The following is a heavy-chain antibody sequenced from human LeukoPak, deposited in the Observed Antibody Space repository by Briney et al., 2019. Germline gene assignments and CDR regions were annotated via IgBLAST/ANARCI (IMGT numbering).Heavy chain of an antibody. Sequence: GGSLRLSCAASGFTFDDYAMHWVRHAPGKGLEWVSGISWNSGSIGYADSVKGRFTISRDNAKNSLYLQMNSLRAEDTALYYCAKGIYSIAYYFDYWGQGTLVTVSS. J-gene: IGHJ4*02. V-gene: IGHV3-9*01. D-gene: IGHD3-3*02. CDR1: GFTFDDYA. CDR3: AKGIYSIAYYFDY. CDR2: ISWNSGSI.